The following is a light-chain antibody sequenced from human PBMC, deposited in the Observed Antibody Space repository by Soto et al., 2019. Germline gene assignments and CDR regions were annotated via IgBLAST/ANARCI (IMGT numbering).Light chain of an antibody. Sequence: EIVLTQSPGTLSLSPGERATLSCRASERLSSVYLAWYQQRPGQPPRLLIYGASNRATGIPDRFSGSGSGTDITLRISRLEPEYAAAHPFQQSPRSPPGNFAPGTRLEIK. CDR2: GAS. CDR3: QQSPRSPPGN. CDR1: ERLSSVY. J-gene: IGKJ5*01. V-gene: IGKV3-20*01.